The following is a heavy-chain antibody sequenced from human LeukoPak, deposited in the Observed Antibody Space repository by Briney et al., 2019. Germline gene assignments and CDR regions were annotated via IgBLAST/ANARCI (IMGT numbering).Heavy chain of an antibody. CDR1: GLTFSKYV. CDR2: ICGSGSNS. V-gene: IGHV3-23*01. D-gene: IGHD2-2*01. Sequence: GGAVRLTCVGSGLTFSKYVRSWVGQAGGRGGEGVGAICGSGSNSYYADSVKGRFTISRDNSKNTLYLQMNSLRAEDTAVYYCARDSFPYCSSTSCINWFDPWGQGTLVTVSS. J-gene: IGHJ5*02. CDR3: ARDSFPYCSSTSCINWFDP.